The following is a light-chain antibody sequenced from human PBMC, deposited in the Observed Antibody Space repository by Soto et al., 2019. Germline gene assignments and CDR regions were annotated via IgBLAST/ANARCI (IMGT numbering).Light chain of an antibody. Sequence: QSALTQPPSASGTPGQRVTISCSGSSSNIGSNAVNWYQQLPGTAPKLLIYNNDQRPSGVPDRFSGSKSGTSASLAISGLQSEDEADYYCATWDDSLNGRGVFGGGTKVTVL. CDR1: SSNIGSNA. J-gene: IGLJ2*01. V-gene: IGLV1-44*01. CDR3: ATWDDSLNGRGV. CDR2: NND.